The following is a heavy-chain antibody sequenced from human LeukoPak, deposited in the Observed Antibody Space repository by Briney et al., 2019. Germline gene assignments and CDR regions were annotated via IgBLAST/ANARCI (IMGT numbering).Heavy chain of an antibody. D-gene: IGHD3-22*01. CDR1: GFTFATYW. V-gene: IGHV3-7*01. CDR3: ATSAHSSGND. J-gene: IGHJ4*01. CDR2: ISPDGSQK. Sequence: GGSLRLSCAVSGFTFATYWMSWVRQAPGKGLECVANISPDGSQKYYLDSVKGRFTISRDNAKNALYLEMNSLRAEDTALYYCATSAHSSGNDWGHGTLVTVSS.